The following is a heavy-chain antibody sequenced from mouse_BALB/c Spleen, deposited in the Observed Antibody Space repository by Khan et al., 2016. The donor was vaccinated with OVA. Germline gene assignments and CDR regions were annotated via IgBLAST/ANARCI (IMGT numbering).Heavy chain of an antibody. Sequence: VQLQQSGPELVKPGASMKISCKASGYSFTGYTMNWVKQSHGKNLEWIGLINPYNGGTSYNQKFKGKATLTVDKSSSTAYMELLSLPSEDSAVYYCARSASYGNYVEAWFAYWGQGTLVTVSA. J-gene: IGHJ3*01. D-gene: IGHD2-1*01. CDR1: GYSFTGYT. V-gene: IGHV1-18*01. CDR2: INPYNGGT. CDR3: ARSASYGNYVEAWFAY.